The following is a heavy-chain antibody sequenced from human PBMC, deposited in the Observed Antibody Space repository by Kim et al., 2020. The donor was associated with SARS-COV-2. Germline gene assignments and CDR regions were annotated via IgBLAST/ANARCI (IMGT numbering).Heavy chain of an antibody. V-gene: IGHV1-69*13. CDR2: IIPIFGTA. CDR3: ARALLPIAYCGGDCYGLDY. J-gene: IGHJ4*02. Sequence: SVKVSCKASGGTFSSYAISWVRQAPGQGLEWMGGIIPIFGTANYAQKFQGRVTITADESTSTAYMELSSLRSEDTAVYYCARALLPIAYCGGDCYGLDYWGQGTLVTVSS. D-gene: IGHD2-21*02. CDR1: GGTFSSYA.